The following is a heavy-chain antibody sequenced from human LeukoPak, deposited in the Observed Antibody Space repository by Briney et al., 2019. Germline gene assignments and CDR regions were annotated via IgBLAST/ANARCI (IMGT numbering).Heavy chain of an antibody. Sequence: SETLSLTCAVYGGSFSGYYWSWIRQPPGKGLEWIGEINHSGSTNYNPSLKSRVTISVDTSKNQFSLKLSSVTAADTAVYYCARDIVVVPAAMEDYYYYGMDVWGQGTTVTVSS. CDR3: ARDIVVVPAAMEDYYYYGMDV. V-gene: IGHV4-34*01. CDR2: INHSGST. D-gene: IGHD2-2*01. J-gene: IGHJ6*02. CDR1: GGSFSGYY.